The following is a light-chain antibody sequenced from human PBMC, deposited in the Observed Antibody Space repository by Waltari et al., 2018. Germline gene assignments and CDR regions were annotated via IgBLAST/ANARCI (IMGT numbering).Light chain of an antibody. CDR1: SSDVGFYNY. Sequence: QSALTQPRSVSGSPGQSVTISCTGTSSDVGFYNYVSWYQQHPGRAPKLMIYAVTRRPPGVPDRFSGSKSGITATLTVSGLQAEDEADYYCCTHVGNANYVFGTGTRVTVL. V-gene: IGLV2-11*01. CDR2: AVT. J-gene: IGLJ1*01. CDR3: CTHVGNANYV.